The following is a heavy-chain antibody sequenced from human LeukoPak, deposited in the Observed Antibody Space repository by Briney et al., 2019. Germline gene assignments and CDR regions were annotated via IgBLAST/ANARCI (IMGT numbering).Heavy chain of an antibody. CDR3: ARDRSMDYFDL. CDR2: ISYSGST. Sequence: SETLSLTCTVSGGSISSYFWSWVRQPPGKGLEWIGYISYSGSTNYNPSLKSRVTISVDTSKNQFSLKLSSVTAADTAVYYCARDRSMDYFDLWGRGTLVTVSS. J-gene: IGHJ2*01. D-gene: IGHD2/OR15-2a*01. V-gene: IGHV4-59*01. CDR1: GGSISSYF.